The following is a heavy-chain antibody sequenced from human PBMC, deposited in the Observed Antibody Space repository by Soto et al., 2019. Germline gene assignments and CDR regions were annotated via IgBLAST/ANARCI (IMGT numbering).Heavy chain of an antibody. CDR3: TTSDYYDSSGFPGRDY. V-gene: IGHV3-15*01. CDR2: IKSKTDGGTT. D-gene: IGHD3-22*01. CDR1: GFTFSNAW. J-gene: IGHJ4*02. Sequence: GGSLRLSCAASGFTFSNAWMSWVRQAPGKGLEWVGRIKSKTDGGTTDYAAPVKGRFTISRDDSKNTLYLQMNSLKTEDTAVYYCTTSDYYDSSGFPGRDYWGQGTLVTVSS.